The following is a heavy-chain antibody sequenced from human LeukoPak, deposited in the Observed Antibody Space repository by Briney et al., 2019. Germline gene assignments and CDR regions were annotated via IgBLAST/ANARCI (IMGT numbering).Heavy chain of an antibody. V-gene: IGHV3-23*01. D-gene: IGHD6-13*01. CDR3: AKDHRGYSSSGWFDP. Sequence: GGSLRISCAASGFTFSSYAMSWVRQAPGKGLEWVSAISGSGGSTYYADSVKGRFTISRDNSKNTLYLQMNSLRAEDTAVYYCAKDHRGYSSSGWFDPWGQGTLVTVSS. CDR2: ISGSGGST. CDR1: GFTFSSYA. J-gene: IGHJ5*02.